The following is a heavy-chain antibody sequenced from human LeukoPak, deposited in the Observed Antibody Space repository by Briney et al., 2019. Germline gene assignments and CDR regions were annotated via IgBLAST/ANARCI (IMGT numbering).Heavy chain of an antibody. V-gene: IGHV3-23*01. J-gene: IGHJ4*02. D-gene: IGHD5-18*01. CDR2: IRATGSSI. Sequence: PGGSLRLSCAASGFTFSSYGMTWVRQAPGKGLEWVSSIRATGSSIYYADSVEGRFTISRDNSKKTLYLQMNSLRAEDTAVYYCAKGGYTTPFDYWGQGTPVTVSS. CDR3: AKGGYTTPFDY. CDR1: GFTFSSYG.